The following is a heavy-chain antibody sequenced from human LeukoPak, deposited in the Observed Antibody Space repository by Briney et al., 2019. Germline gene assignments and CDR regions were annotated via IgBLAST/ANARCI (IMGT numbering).Heavy chain of an antibody. D-gene: IGHD6-19*01. Sequence: GGSLRLSCAATGFTFADYDMSWVRQAPGKGLEWVSGINWNGGSTGYADSVKGRFTISRDNARNSLYLQMNSLRAEDTALYYCARIAMAGSGDGFDIWGQGTMVTVSS. CDR1: GFTFADYD. V-gene: IGHV3-20*04. CDR3: ARIAMAGSGDGFDI. CDR2: INWNGGST. J-gene: IGHJ3*02.